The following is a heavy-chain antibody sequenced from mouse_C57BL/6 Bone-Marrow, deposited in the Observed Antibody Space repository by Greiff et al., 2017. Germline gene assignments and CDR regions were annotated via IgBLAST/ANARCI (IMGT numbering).Heavy chain of an antibody. D-gene: IGHD1-1*01. J-gene: IGHJ2*01. CDR3: ARSYYYGSSFDD. CDR2: INPGSGGT. CDR1: GYAFTNYL. Sequence: QVQLQQSGAELVRPGTSVKVSCKASGYAFTNYLIEWVKQRPGQGLEWIGVINPGSGGTNYNEKFKGKATLTADKSSSTAYMQLSSLTSEDSAVYFCARSYYYGSSFDDWGQSTTLTVSS. V-gene: IGHV1-54*01.